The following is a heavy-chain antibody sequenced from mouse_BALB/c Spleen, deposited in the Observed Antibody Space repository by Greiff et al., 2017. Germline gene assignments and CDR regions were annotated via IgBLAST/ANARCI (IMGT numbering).Heavy chain of an antibody. V-gene: IGHV1-7*01. CDR3: ARGSYGSSGWYFDV. Sequence: QVQLQQSGAELAKPGASVKMSCKASGYTFTSYWMHWVKQRPGQGLEWIGYINPSTGYTEYNQKFKDKATLTADKSSSTAYMQLSSLTSEDSAVYYCARGSYGSSGWYFDVWGAGTTVTVSS. D-gene: IGHD1-1*01. CDR1: GYTFTSYW. J-gene: IGHJ1*01. CDR2: INPSTGYT.